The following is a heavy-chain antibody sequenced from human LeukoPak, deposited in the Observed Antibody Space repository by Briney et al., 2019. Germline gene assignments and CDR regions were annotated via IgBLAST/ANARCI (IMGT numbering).Heavy chain of an antibody. CDR2: IYYSGST. CDR1: GGSISSYY. V-gene: IGHV4-59*08. Sequence: SETLSLTCTVSGGSISSYYWSWIRQPPGKGLEWIGYIYYSGSTNYNPSFKSRVTISVDTSKNQFSLKLSSVTAADTAVYYCARLYCSGGSCYDYWGQGTLVTVSS. D-gene: IGHD2-15*01. CDR3: ARLYCSGGSCYDY. J-gene: IGHJ4*02.